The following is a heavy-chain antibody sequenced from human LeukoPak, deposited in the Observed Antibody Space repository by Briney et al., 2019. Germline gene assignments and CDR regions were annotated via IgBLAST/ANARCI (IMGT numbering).Heavy chain of an antibody. J-gene: IGHJ3*02. V-gene: IGHV4-39*01. Sequence: SETLSLTRTVSSGSISSSTSYWGWIRQPPGKGLEWIGSIYYSGRTYYNPSLKSRLTISVDTSENQFSLKLSSVTAADTAVYYCARHPGITAAGTGFDIWGQGTMVTVSS. CDR3: ARHPGITAAGTGFDI. D-gene: IGHD6-13*01. CDR1: SGSISSSTSY. CDR2: IYYSGRT.